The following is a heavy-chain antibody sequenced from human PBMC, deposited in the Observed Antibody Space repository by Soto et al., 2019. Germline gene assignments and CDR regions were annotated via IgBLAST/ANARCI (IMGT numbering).Heavy chain of an antibody. Sequence: DSVKVSYKASGFTFSNYGLNWVRQAPGQGLEWMGWVSANNGHTNYAQNLQGRVSMTTDTSTSTAYMELRGLTFDDTAVYYCARDIESVTAKHFFYYYAMDVWGQGTTVTVSS. V-gene: IGHV1-18*01. CDR2: VSANNGHT. D-gene: IGHD2-8*01. CDR1: GFTFSNYG. CDR3: ARDIESVTAKHFFYYYAMDV. J-gene: IGHJ6*02.